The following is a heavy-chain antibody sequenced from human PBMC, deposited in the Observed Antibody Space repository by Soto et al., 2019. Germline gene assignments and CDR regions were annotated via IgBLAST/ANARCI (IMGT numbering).Heavy chain of an antibody. Sequence: QVQLVQSGAEVKKPGASVKVSCKASGGTFSIYTISWVRQAPGQGLEWMRRIIPSLGRANYAQKFQARVTINADKSTSTIYRELRGLRSEATAVYYCARDKSGYIGFWYCDLWGRGTLVTVS. D-gene: IGHD5-12*01. CDR3: ARDKSGYIGFWYCDL. J-gene: IGHJ2*01. CDR1: GGTFSIYT. V-gene: IGHV1-69*08. CDR2: IIPSLGRA.